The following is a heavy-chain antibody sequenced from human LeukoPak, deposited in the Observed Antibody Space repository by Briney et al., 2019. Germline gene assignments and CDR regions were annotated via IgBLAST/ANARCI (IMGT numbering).Heavy chain of an antibody. CDR1: GGSISDYY. D-gene: IGHD6-13*01. Sequence: SETLSLTCTVSGGSISDYYWSWIRQPPGKGLEWIGYIYYSGSTNYNPSLKSRVTISLDTSKNQFSLKLSSVTAADTAVYYCARVGIAAGHYYYYMDVWAKGPRSPSP. V-gene: IGHV4-59*01. CDR2: IYYSGST. CDR3: ARVGIAAGHYYYYMDV. J-gene: IGHJ6*03.